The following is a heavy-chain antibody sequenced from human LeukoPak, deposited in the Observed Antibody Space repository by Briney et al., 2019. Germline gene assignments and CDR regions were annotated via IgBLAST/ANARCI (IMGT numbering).Heavy chain of an antibody. Sequence: SETLSLTCAVYGGSFSGYYWSWIRQPPGKGLEWIGEINHSGSTNYNPSLKSRVTISVDTSKNQFSPKLSSVTAADTAVYYCARGGLSNGIVVVVAATLFDYWGQGTLVTVSS. J-gene: IGHJ4*02. CDR2: INHSGST. V-gene: IGHV4-34*01. D-gene: IGHD2-15*01. CDR3: ARGGLSNGIVVVVAATLFDY. CDR1: GGSFSGYY.